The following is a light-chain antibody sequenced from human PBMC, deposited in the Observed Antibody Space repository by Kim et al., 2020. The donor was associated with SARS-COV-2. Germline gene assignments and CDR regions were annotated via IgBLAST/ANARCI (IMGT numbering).Light chain of an antibody. J-gene: IGLJ2*01. V-gene: IGLV2-11*01. CDR1: SSDVGRYNS. CDR3: CSFAGNSVV. CDR2: DVT. Sequence: PGQSVTMSCTGTSSDVGRYNSVSWYQQHPGKAPKVMIYDVTKRPSGVPDRFSGSKSGNTASLTISGLQGEDEAEYYCCSFAGNSVVFGGGTQLTVL.